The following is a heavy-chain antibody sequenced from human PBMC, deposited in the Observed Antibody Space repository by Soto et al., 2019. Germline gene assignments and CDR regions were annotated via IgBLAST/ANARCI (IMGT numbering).Heavy chain of an antibody. CDR1: GLTFTSSA. CDR2: IVVGSGNT. D-gene: IGHD2-2*01. J-gene: IGHJ6*02. CDR3: AARTERTYYYGMDV. Sequence: GASVKVSCKASGLTFTSSAVQWVRQARGQRLEWIGWIVVGSGNTNYAQKFQERVTITRDMSTSTAYMELSSLRSEDTAVYYCAARTERTYYYGMDVWGQGTTVTVSS. V-gene: IGHV1-58*01.